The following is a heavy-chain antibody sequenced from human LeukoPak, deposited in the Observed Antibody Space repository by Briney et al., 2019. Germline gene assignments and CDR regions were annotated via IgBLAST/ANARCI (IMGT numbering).Heavy chain of an antibody. D-gene: IGHD4-17*01. CDR1: GYTFTSYG. Sequence: GASVKVSCKASGYTFTSYGISWVRQAPGQGLEWMGWISAYNGNTNYAQKLQGRVTMTTDTSTSTPYMELRTLRSDDTAVYYCARFYGDYDYFDYWGQGTPVTVSS. CDR3: ARFYGDYDYFDY. J-gene: IGHJ4*02. CDR2: ISAYNGNT. V-gene: IGHV1-18*01.